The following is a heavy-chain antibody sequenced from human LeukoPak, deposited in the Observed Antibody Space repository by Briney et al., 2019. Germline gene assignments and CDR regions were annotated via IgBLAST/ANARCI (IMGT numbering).Heavy chain of an antibody. CDR3: ARGFYSPHY. J-gene: IGHJ4*02. D-gene: IGHD4-11*01. CDR1: GGSISSDY. CDR2: IYYSGRT. Sequence: PSETLSLTCTASGGSISSDYWSWIRQPPGKGLEWIGYIYYSGRTYYNPSLKSRITISVDTSKNQFSLKLSSVTAADTAAYYCARGFYSPHYWGQGTLVSVSS. V-gene: IGHV4-59*01.